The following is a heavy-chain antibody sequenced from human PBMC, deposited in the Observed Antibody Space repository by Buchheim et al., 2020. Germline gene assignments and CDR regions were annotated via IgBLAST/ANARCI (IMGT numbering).Heavy chain of an antibody. V-gene: IGHV4-34*01. J-gene: IGHJ5*02. CDR1: GGSFSGYY. D-gene: IGHD3-16*02. CDR2: INHSGST. CDR3: ARKPYRNSWFDP. Sequence: QVQLQQWGAGLLKPSETLSLTCAVYGGSFSGYYWSWIRQPPGKGLEWIGEINHSGSTNYNPSLKSRVTISVDTSKNQFSLKLSSMTAADTAVYYCARKPYRNSWFDPWGQGTL.